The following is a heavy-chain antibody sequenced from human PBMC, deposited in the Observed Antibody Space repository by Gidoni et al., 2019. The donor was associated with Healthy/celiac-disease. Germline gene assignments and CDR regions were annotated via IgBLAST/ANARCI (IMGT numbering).Heavy chain of an antibody. V-gene: IGHV4-34*01. CDR2: INHSGST. CDR3: APLVRLGELSHEDY. CDR1: GGSFSGYY. D-gene: IGHD3-16*02. Sequence: QVQLQQWGAGLLKPSETLSLTCAVYGGSFSGYYWSWIRQPPGKGLEWIGEINHSGSTNYNPSLKSRVTISVDTSKNQFSLKLSSVTAADTAVYYCAPLVRLGELSHEDYWGQGTLVTVSS. J-gene: IGHJ4*02.